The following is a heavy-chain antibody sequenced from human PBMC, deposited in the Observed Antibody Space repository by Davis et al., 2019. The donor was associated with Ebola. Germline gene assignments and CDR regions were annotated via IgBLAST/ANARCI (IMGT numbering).Heavy chain of an antibody. Sequence: PGGSLRLSCAASGFTVSSNYMSWVRQAPGKGLEWVSIIYSGGSTYYADSVKGRFTISRHNSKNTLYLQMNSLRAEGTAVYYCAREPVDAFDIWGQGTMVTVSS. CDR3: AREPVDAFDI. J-gene: IGHJ3*02. CDR2: IYSGGST. CDR1: GFTVSSNY. V-gene: IGHV3-53*04.